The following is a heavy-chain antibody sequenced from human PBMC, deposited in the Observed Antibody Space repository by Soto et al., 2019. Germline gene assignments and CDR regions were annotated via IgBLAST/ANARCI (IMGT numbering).Heavy chain of an antibody. CDR2: ISGSGGST. Sequence: EVQLLESGGGLVQPGGSLRLSCAASGFTFNNYAMSWVRQAPGKGLEWVSAISGSGGSTHYADSVKGRFTISRENSKNTRCLKMNSPRAQDTAIYYCAKLASGHYCTNGVCLRYYCDYWGQVAQVTVSS. J-gene: IGHJ4*02. CDR1: GFTFNNYA. CDR3: AKLASGHYCTNGVCLRYYCDY. V-gene: IGHV3-23*01. D-gene: IGHD2-8*01.